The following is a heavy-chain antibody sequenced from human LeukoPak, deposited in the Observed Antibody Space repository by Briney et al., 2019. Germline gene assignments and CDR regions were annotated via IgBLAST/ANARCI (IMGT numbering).Heavy chain of an antibody. Sequence: GGSLRLSCAASGFTLSSYGMHWVRQAPGKGLEWVAVIWYDGSNKYYADSVKGRFTISRDNSKNTLYLQMNSLRAEDTAVYYCARRDSSSWYVPYYYGMDVWGQGTTVTVSS. CDR1: GFTLSSYG. CDR3: ARRDSSSWYVPYYYGMDV. CDR2: IWYDGSNK. V-gene: IGHV3-33*01. D-gene: IGHD6-13*01. J-gene: IGHJ6*02.